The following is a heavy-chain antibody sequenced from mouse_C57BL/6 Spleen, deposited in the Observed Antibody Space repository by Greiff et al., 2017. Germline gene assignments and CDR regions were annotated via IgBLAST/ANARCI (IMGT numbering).Heavy chain of an antibody. D-gene: IGHD1-1*01. V-gene: IGHV14-4*01. CDR1: GFNIKDDY. CDR2: IDPENGDT. J-gene: IGHJ4*01. CDR3: TTTKGDGSSYGYAMDY. Sequence: EVQLQQSGAELVRPGASVKLSCTASGFNIKDDYMHWVKQRPEQGLEWIGWIDPENGDTEYASKFQGKATITADTSSNTAYLQLSSLTSEDTAVYYCTTTKGDGSSYGYAMDYWGQGTSVTVSS.